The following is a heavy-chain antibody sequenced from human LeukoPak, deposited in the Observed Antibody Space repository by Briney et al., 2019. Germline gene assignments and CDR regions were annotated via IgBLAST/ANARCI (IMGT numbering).Heavy chain of an antibody. CDR1: GFTFSSYG. Sequence: GRSLRLSCAASGFTFSSYGMHWVRQAPGKGLEWVAVISYDGSNKYYADSVKGRFTISRDNFKNTLYLQMNSLRAEDTAVYYCANNNGDYGTFDYWGQGTLVTVSS. J-gene: IGHJ4*02. CDR3: ANNNGDYGTFDY. D-gene: IGHD4-17*01. V-gene: IGHV3-30*18. CDR2: ISYDGSNK.